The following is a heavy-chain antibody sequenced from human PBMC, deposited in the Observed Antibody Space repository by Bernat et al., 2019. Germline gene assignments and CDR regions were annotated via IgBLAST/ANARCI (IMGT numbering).Heavy chain of an antibody. Sequence: EVQLLESGGGLVKPGRSLRLSCTASGFTFGDYAMSWVRQAPGKGLEWVGFIRSKADGGTTEYAAYVKGSFTISRDDCRSSAYLQMNSLKNEDTAVYYCTRRGTVGANDYWGQGTLVTVSS. CDR2: IRSKADGGTT. J-gene: IGHJ4*02. V-gene: IGHV3-49*04. CDR3: TRRGTVGANDY. CDR1: GFTFGDYA. D-gene: IGHD1-26*01.